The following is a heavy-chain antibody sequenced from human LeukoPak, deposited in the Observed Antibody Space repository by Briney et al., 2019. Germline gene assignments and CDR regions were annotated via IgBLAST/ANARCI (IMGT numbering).Heavy chain of an antibody. CDR2: IDTAGDT. J-gene: IGHJ4*02. CDR3: ARGRKYTSGYRVTELGSGYSDY. Sequence: GGSLRLSCAASGFTFSSYDMHWVRQATGKGLEWVSAIDTAGDTYYPGSVKGRFTISRENAKNSLYLQMNSLRAGDTAVYYCARGRKYTSGYRVTELGSGYSDYWGQGTLVTVSS. CDR1: GFTFSSYD. V-gene: IGHV3-13*01. D-gene: IGHD5-18*01.